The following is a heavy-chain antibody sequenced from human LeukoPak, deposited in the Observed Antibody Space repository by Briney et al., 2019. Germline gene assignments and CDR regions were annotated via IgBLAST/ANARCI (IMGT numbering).Heavy chain of an antibody. CDR3: QSRFLEWLLDY. D-gene: IGHD3-3*01. CDR2: VDYSGST. Sequence: SETLSLTCSVSGGSVSSGIYYWSWIRQPPGKGLEWIGHVDYSGSTSYNPSLKRRVTISLDTSKNQFSLKLNSVTAADTAMYYCQSRFLEWLLDYWGQGTLVTVSS. CDR1: GGSVSSGIYY. J-gene: IGHJ4*02. V-gene: IGHV4-61*01.